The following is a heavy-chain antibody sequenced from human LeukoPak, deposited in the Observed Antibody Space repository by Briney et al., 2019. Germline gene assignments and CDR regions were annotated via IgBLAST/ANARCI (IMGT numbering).Heavy chain of an antibody. J-gene: IGHJ4*02. CDR1: GGTFSSYA. Sequence: SVKVSCKASGGTFSSYAISWVRQAPGQGLEWMGGIIPIFGTANYAQKFQGRVTITADESTSTAYMELSSLRSEDTAVYYCARGGSSFISSWYRGIHPAFDYWGQGTLVTVSS. D-gene: IGHD6-13*01. V-gene: IGHV1-69*13. CDR2: IIPIFGTA. CDR3: ARGGSSFISSWYRGIHPAFDY.